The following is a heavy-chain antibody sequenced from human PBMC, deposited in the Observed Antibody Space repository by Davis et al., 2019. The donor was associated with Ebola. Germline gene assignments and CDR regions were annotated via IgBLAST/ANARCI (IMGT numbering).Heavy chain of an antibody. D-gene: IGHD1-26*01. CDR1: GYNFIGYY. CDR2: MNPNSGNT. V-gene: IGHV1-8*02. Sequence: AASVKVSCKASGYNFIGYYMHWVRQATGQGLEWMGWMNPNSGNTGYAQKFQGRVTMTRNTSISTAYMELSSLRSEDTAVYYCASKTPGSTGRYFQHWGQGTLVTVSS. J-gene: IGHJ1*01. CDR3: ASKTPGSTGRYFQH.